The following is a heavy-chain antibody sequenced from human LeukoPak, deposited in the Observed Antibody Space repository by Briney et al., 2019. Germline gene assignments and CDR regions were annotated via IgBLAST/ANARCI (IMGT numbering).Heavy chain of an antibody. D-gene: IGHD2-8*01. V-gene: IGHV3-7*01. Sequence: GGSLRLSCAASGFTFSSSWMTWVRQAPGKGLEWVASIREDGSEKTSVDSVKGRFTISRDNAKNSLYLQMDSLRAEGTAVYYCARGPTNGQAFDYWGQGTLVSVSS. CDR2: IREDGSEK. J-gene: IGHJ4*02. CDR3: ARGPTNGQAFDY. CDR1: GFTFSSSW.